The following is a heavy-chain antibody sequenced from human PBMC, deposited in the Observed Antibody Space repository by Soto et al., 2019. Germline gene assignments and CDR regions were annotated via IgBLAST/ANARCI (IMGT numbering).Heavy chain of an antibody. CDR2: ISGSGGST. CDR3: AKPSGYCRSTSCPNDAFDI. J-gene: IGHJ3*02. Sequence: GGSLRLSCAASGFTFSSYVMSWVRQAPGKGLQWVSAISGSGGSTYYADSVKGRFTISRDNSKNTLYLQMNSLRAEDTAVYYCAKPSGYCRSTSCPNDAFDIWGQGTMVTVSS. D-gene: IGHD2-2*03. V-gene: IGHV3-23*01. CDR1: GFTFSSYV.